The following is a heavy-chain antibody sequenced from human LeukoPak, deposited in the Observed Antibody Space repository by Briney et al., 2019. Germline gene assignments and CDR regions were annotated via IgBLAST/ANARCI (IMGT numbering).Heavy chain of an antibody. J-gene: IGHJ4*02. CDR2: IWYDGTNE. CDR3: ARDSTDSSSTFDY. V-gene: IGHV3-33*01. CDR1: GFTISRYG. D-gene: IGHD6-6*01. Sequence: PGGSLRLSCAASGFTISRYGMHWVRQAPGEGLEGVAVIWYDGTNEYYADSVKGRFTFSRDNSMKTVLLQMDALRAEDTAVYYCARDSTDSSSTFDYWGQGTLVTVSS.